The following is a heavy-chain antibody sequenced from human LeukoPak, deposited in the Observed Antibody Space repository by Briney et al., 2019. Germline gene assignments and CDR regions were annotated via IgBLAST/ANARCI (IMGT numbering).Heavy chain of an antibody. CDR2: IYYSGST. CDR1: GGSISSSSYY. Sequence: SETLSLTCTVSGGSISSSSYYWGWIRQPPGKGLVWIGSIYYSGSTYYNPSLKSRVTISVDTSKNQFSLKLSSVTAADTAVYYCARDSWDIVVVPAATYYYYYMDVWGKGTTVTVSS. CDR3: ARDSWDIVVVPAATYYYYYMDV. J-gene: IGHJ6*03. V-gene: IGHV4-39*07. D-gene: IGHD2-2*01.